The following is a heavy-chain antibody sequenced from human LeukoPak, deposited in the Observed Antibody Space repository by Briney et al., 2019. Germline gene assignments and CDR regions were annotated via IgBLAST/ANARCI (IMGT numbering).Heavy chain of an antibody. J-gene: IGHJ3*02. Sequence: PGGSLRLSCAASGFTFSGYEMNWVRQAPGKGLEWVSYISSSGSIIYYADSVKGRFTISRDNAKKTLYLQMNSLRVEDTAVYYCAKDSSLHNSDYGAFDIWGQGTMVTVSS. D-gene: IGHD6-25*01. V-gene: IGHV3-48*03. CDR3: AKDSSLHNSDYGAFDI. CDR2: ISSSGSII. CDR1: GFTFSGYE.